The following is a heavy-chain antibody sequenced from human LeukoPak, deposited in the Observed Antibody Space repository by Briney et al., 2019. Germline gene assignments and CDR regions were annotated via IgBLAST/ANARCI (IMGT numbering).Heavy chain of an antibody. J-gene: IGHJ6*03. D-gene: IGHD3-10*01. V-gene: IGHV4-61*02. CDR3: AREVTMVRGVSYYHYYMDV. CDR1: GGSTSSGSYY. CDR2: IYTSGST. Sequence: SETLSLTCTVSGGSTSSGSYYWSWIRQPAGKGLEWIGRIYTSGSTNYNPSLKSRVTISVDTSKNQFSLKLSSVTAADTAVYYCAREVTMVRGVSYYHYYMDVWGKGTTVTISS.